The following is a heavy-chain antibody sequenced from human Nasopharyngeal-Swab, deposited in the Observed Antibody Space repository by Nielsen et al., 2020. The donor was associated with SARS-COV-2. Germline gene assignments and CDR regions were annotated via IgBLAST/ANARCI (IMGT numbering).Heavy chain of an antibody. J-gene: IGHJ6*02. CDR3: ARDSDIPYSGYGMDV. V-gene: IGHV3-13*04. CDR1: GFTFSSYD. D-gene: IGHD6-13*01. Sequence: GESLKISCAASGFTFSSYDMHWVRQATGKGPEWVSAIGTAGDTYYPGSVKGRFTISRENAKNSLYLQMNSLRAGDTAVYYCARDSDIPYSGYGMDVWGQGTTVTVSS. CDR2: IGTAGDT.